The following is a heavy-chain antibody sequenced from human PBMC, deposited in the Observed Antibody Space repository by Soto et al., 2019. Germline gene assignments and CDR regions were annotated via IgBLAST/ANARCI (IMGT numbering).Heavy chain of an antibody. CDR1: GFTFSSYA. V-gene: IGHV3-64D*06. CDR2: ISTNGGST. J-gene: IGHJ4*02. CDR3: VKGEYYYDSSGYYPFDY. Sequence: GGSLRLSCSASGFTFSSYAMHWVRQAPGKGLEYVSSISTNGGSTHYADSVKGRFTISRDNSKNTQYLQMSSLRADDTAVYYCVKGEYYYDSSGYYPFDYLGQGTLVTVSS. D-gene: IGHD3-22*01.